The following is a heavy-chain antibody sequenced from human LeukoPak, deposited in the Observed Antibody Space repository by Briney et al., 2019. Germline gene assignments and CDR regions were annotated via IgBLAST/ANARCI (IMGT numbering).Heavy chain of an antibody. CDR3: ARRSGYSYGNPFDY. CDR2: IYYSGST. J-gene: IGHJ4*02. Sequence: SETLSLTCTVPLRSVSSGSYYWSWIRQPPGKGLEWLGYIYYSGSTNYNPSLESRVTISVDTSKNQFSLKLSSVTAADTAVYYCARRSGYSYGNPFDYWGQGTLVTVSS. V-gene: IGHV4-61*01. CDR1: LRSVSSGSYY. D-gene: IGHD5-18*01.